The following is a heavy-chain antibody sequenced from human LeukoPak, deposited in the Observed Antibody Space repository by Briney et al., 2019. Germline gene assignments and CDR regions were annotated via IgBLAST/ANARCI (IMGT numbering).Heavy chain of an antibody. D-gene: IGHD6-19*01. CDR2: INPNSGGT. V-gene: IGHV1-2*02. Sequence: ASVKVSCKASGYTFTGYYMHWVRQAPGQGLEWMGWINPNSGGTNYAQKFQGRVTMTRDTSISTAYMELSRLRSDDTAVYYCARRQWLVSGGGIDYWGQGTLVTVSS. CDR1: GYTFTGYY. J-gene: IGHJ4*02. CDR3: ARRQWLVSGGGIDY.